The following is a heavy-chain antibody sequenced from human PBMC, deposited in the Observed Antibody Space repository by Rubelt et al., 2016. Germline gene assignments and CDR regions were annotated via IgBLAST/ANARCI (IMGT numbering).Heavy chain of an antibody. CDR2: ISVYNGNT. Sequence: QVQLVQSGAEVKKPGASVKVSCKASGYTFNSYGISWVRQAPGQGLEWMGWISVYNGNTNYAQKLQGRGTMTTDTTTSTADIGLRSLSSDDTAVYYCARGTMVRGAPDVWGQGTTVTVSS. V-gene: IGHV1-18*01. CDR1: GYTFNSYG. CDR3: ARGTMVRGAPDV. J-gene: IGHJ6*02. D-gene: IGHD3-10*01.